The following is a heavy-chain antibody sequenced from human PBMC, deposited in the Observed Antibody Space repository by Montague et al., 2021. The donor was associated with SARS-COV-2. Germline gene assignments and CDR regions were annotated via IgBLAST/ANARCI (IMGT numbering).Heavy chain of an antibody. V-gene: IGHV2-70*01. CDR3: ARMTTVVTLGYYYYYGMDV. D-gene: IGHD4-23*01. CDR1: GFSLSTSGMC. CDR2: IDWDDDK. Sequence: PALVKPTQTLTLTCTFSGFSLSTSGMCVSWIRQPPGKALEWLALIDWDDDKYYSTSLKTRLTISKDTSKNQVVLTMTNMDPVDTATYYCARMTTVVTLGYYYYYGMDVWDQGTTVTVSS. J-gene: IGHJ6*02.